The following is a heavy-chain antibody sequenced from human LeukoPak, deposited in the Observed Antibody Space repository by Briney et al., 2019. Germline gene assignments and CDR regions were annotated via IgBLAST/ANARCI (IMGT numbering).Heavy chain of an antibody. CDR1: GFTFSSYT. D-gene: IGHD3-22*01. CDR3: AKDSTVSGSYYGMDI. V-gene: IGHV3-23*01. CDR2: ISGSGSTT. Sequence: GGSLRLSCAASGFTFSSYTVTWVRQAPGKGLEWVSSISGSGSTTYFADSVKGRFTISRDNSKNTLYLQMNSLRAKDAAVYYCAKDSTVSGSYYGMDIWGQGTTVTVSS. J-gene: IGHJ6*02.